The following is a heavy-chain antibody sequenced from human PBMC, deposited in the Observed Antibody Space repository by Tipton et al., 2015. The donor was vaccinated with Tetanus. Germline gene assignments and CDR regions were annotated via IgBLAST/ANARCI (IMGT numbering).Heavy chain of an antibody. CDR2: VLYTGKT. CDR1: GGSISGYY. V-gene: IGHV4-59*03. J-gene: IGHJ4*02. Sequence: TLSLTCTVFGGSISGYYWSWIRQPPGKGLEWIGYVLYTGKTNSNPSLKSRVTISVDTSRNQFSLRLTSVTAADTAVYYCARYYCPSDSCRHFGNWGQGALVTVSS. D-gene: IGHD2-21*01. CDR3: ARYYCPSDSCRHFGN.